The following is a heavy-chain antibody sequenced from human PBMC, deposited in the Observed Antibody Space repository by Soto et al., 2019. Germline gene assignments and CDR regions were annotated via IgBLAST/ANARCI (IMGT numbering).Heavy chain of an antibody. CDR1: GGTFSSYA. J-gene: IGHJ4*02. CDR2: IIPIFGTA. V-gene: IGHV1-69*01. Sequence: QVQLVQSGAEVKKPGSSVKVSCKASGGTFSSYAISWVRQAPGQGLEWMGGIIPIFGTANYAQKFQGRVTITADESTRTAYMELSSLRSEDTAVYYCTRVLIAAAHPLHYFDYWGQGTLVTVSS. D-gene: IGHD6-13*01. CDR3: TRVLIAAAHPLHYFDY.